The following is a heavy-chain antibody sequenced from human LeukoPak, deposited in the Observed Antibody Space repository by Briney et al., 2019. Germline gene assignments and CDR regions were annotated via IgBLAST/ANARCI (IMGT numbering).Heavy chain of an antibody. CDR3: ARQEERDGSGWYGNWFDP. D-gene: IGHD6-19*01. V-gene: IGHV4-39*01. CDR2: IYYSGST. Sequence: PSETLSLTCTVSGGSISSSSYYWGWIRQPPGKGLEWIGSIYYSGSTYYNPSLKSRVTISVDTSKNQFSLKLSSVTAADTAVYYCARQEERDGSGWYGNWFDPWGQGTLVTVSS. J-gene: IGHJ5*02. CDR1: GGSISSSSYY.